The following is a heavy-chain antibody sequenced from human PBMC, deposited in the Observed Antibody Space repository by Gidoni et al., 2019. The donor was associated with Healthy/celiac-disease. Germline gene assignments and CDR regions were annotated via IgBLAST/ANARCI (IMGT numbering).Heavy chain of an antibody. J-gene: IGHJ4*02. V-gene: IGHV3-30*01. CDR3: ARDEGEWELLPLY. CDR1: GFTFSSYA. Sequence: QVQLVESGGGVVQPGRSLRLSCAASGFTFSSYAMHWVRQAPGKGLEWVAVISNGGSNKYYADSVKGRFTISRDNSKNTLYLQMNSLRAEDTAVYYCARDEGEWELLPLYWGQGTLVTVSS. CDR2: ISNGGSNK. D-gene: IGHD1-26*01.